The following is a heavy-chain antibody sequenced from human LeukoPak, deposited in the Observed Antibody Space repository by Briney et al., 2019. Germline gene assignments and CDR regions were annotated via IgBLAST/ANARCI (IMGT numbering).Heavy chain of an antibody. CDR1: GYSISSGYY. CDR3: ARVRGRPGAYFDY. V-gene: IGHV4-38-2*02. CDR2: IYHSGST. D-gene: IGHD3-10*01. Sequence: SETLSLTCTVSGYSISSGYYWGWIRQPPGKGLEWIGSIYHSGSTYYNPSLKSRVTISVDTSKNQFSLKLSSVTAADTAVYYCARVRGRPGAYFDYWGQGTLVTVSS. J-gene: IGHJ4*02.